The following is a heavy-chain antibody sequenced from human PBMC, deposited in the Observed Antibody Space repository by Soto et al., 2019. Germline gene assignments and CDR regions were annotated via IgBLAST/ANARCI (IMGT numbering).Heavy chain of an antibody. CDR1: GGSISSGGYY. Sequence: QVQLQESGPGLVKPSQTLSLTCTVSGGSISSGGYYWSWIRQHPGKGLEWIGYIYYSGSTYYNPSLKTRVTISLDTSINQFSLTLSSVSAANTALYYCARSGYSYGPNPLLYWGQGTLVTVSS. CDR2: IYYSGST. V-gene: IGHV4-31*03. D-gene: IGHD5-18*01. CDR3: ARSGYSYGPNPLLY. J-gene: IGHJ4*02.